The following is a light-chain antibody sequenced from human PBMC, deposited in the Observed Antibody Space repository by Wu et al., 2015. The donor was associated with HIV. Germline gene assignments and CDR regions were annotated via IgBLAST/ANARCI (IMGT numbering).Light chain of an antibody. Sequence: EIVLTQSPGTLSLSPGERVTLSCRASQSVTDNFLAWYQQKPGQAPRLLIYGASTKATGIPARFSGSGSGTEFTLTISNMQSEDFAVYYCQHFNNWPRTFGQGTKVEIK. CDR3: QHFNNWPRT. CDR1: QSVTDN. CDR2: GAS. V-gene: IGKV3-15*01. J-gene: IGKJ1*01.